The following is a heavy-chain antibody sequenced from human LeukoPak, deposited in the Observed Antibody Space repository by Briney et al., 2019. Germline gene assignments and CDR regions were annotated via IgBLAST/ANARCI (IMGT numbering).Heavy chain of an antibody. V-gene: IGHV4-34*01. J-gene: IGHJ4*02. CDR1: GGSFSGYY. CDR3: ARGTGHIVVVTAINYFDY. D-gene: IGHD2-21*02. CDR2: INHSGST. Sequence: PSETLSLTCAVYGGSFSGYYWSWIRQPPGKGLEWIGEINHSGSTNYNPSLKSRVTISVDTSKNQFSLKLSSVTAADTAVYYCARGTGHIVVVTAINYFDYWGQGTLVTVSS.